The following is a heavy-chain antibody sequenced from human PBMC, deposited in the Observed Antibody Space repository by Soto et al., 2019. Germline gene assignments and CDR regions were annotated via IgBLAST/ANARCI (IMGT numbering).Heavy chain of an antibody. CDR1: GGSISSGDYY. J-gene: IGHJ4*02. D-gene: IGHD3-22*01. CDR2: IYYSGST. Sequence: KPSETLSLTCTVSGGSISSGDYYWSWIRQPPGKGLEWIGYIYYSGSTYYNPSLKSRVTISVDTSKNQFSLKLSSVTAADTAVYYCARENSYDSSGSLYWGQGTMVTVSS. CDR3: ARENSYDSSGSLY. V-gene: IGHV4-30-4*01.